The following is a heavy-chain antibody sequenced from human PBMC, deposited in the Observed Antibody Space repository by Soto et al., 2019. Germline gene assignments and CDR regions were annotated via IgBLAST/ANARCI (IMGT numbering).Heavy chain of an antibody. CDR1: GGSISSGGYS. V-gene: IGHV4-30-2*01. CDR2: IYLSGST. Sequence: SETLSLTCAVSGGSISSGGYSWSWIRQPPGKGLEWIGYIYLSGSTYYNPSLKSRVTISVVKIDIASHYAISRTGVYYCARDGVMAGNINFDYWGQGTLVTVSS. CDR3: MAGNINFDY. J-gene: IGHJ4*02. D-gene: IGHD2-15*01.